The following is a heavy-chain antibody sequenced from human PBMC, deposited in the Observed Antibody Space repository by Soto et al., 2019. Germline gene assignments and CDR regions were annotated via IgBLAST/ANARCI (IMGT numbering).Heavy chain of an antibody. CDR2: IWYDGSNK. J-gene: IGHJ6*02. CDR1: GFTFSSYG. D-gene: IGHD3-16*01. Sequence: PGGSLRLSCAASGFTFSSYGMHWVRQAPGKGLEWVAVIWYDGSNKYYADSVKGRFTISRDNSKNTLYLQMNSLRAEDTAVYYCARPDTTTYGDYYYYYGMDVLGQGTTVTVSS. V-gene: IGHV3-33*01. CDR3: ARPDTTTYGDYYYYYGMDV.